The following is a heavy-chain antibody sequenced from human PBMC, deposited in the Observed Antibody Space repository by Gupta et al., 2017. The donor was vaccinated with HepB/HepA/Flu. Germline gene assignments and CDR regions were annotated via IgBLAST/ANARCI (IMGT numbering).Heavy chain of an antibody. D-gene: IGHD6-13*01. V-gene: IGHV3-23*01. J-gene: IGHJ4*02. Sequence: EVQVLESGGGLVQPGGSLRLSCAASRFTFSSFAMSWVRQAPGKGLEWVSSISASGGSTYYADSVKGRFTISRDNSKNTLYLQMNSLRAEDTAIYYCAKDPYSTTPGTDDYWGQGTLVTVSS. CDR1: RFTFSSFA. CDR3: AKDPYSTTPGTDDY. CDR2: ISASGGST.